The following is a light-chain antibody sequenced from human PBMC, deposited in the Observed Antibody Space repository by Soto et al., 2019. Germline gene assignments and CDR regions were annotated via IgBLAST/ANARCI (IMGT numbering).Light chain of an antibody. J-gene: IGKJ5*01. CDR3: QQRHMWPIT. V-gene: IGKV3-11*01. CDR1: QSFRGL. Sequence: EVLLTQCPVTLSLSPSGGAXQSGRASQSFRGLLAWYQQKPGQAPRLLIYDAYNRATGIPPRFSGSGSGTDFTLTISSLEPEDSAVYYCQQRHMWPITFGQGTRLEN. CDR2: DAY.